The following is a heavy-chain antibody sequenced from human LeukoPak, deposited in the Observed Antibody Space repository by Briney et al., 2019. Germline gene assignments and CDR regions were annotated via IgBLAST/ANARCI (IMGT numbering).Heavy chain of an antibody. CDR1: EYRFTSYW. CDR3: ARRPPASSSWDS. V-gene: IGHV5-51*01. J-gene: IGHJ4*02. Sequence: GASLKISCKGSEYRFTSYWIGWVRQMPGKGLEWMGIIYPGDSNTRYSPSFQGQVTISADKSISTAYLQWSSLKASDTAMYYCARRPPASSSWDSWGQGTPVTVSS. D-gene: IGHD6-13*01. CDR2: IYPGDSNT.